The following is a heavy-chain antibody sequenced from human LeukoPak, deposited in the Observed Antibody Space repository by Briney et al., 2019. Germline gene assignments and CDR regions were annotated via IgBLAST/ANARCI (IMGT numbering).Heavy chain of an antibody. J-gene: IGHJ3*02. Sequence: VASVKVSCKASGGTFSSYTISWVRQAPGQGLEWMGGIIPIFGTTNYAQKFQGRVTITADKSTSTAYMELSSLRSEDTAVYYCQTSDYYYDSSGYYSPRDAFDIWGQGTMVTVSS. V-gene: IGHV1-69*06. CDR3: QTSDYYYDSSGYYSPRDAFDI. D-gene: IGHD3-22*01. CDR1: GGTFSSYT. CDR2: IIPIFGTT.